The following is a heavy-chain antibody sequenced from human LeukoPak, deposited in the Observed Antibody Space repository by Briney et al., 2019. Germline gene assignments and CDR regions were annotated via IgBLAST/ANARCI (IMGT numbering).Heavy chain of an antibody. V-gene: IGHV4-59*08. J-gene: IGHJ3*02. CDR3: ARSVSWGLLVRDDAFDI. CDR1: SGSISTYY. CDR2: IYYSGST. D-gene: IGHD2-21*01. Sequence: PSETLSLTCTVSSGSISTYYWSWIRQPPGKGLEWIGDIYYSGSTNYNPSLKSRVTTSVDTSKKQFSLKLRSVTAADTAVYYCARSVSWGLLVRDDAFDIWGQGTMVTVSS.